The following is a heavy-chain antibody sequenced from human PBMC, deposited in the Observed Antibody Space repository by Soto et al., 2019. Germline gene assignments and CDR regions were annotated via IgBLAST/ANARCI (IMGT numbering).Heavy chain of an antibody. V-gene: IGHV1-3*01. D-gene: IGHD3-22*01. CDR1: GYTFTSYA. CDR3: AGGGGTMIVVVILDY. J-gene: IGHJ4*02. Sequence: QVQLVQSGAEVKKPGASVKVSCKASGYTFTSYAMHWVRQAPGQRLEWMGWINAGNGNTKYSQKLPGRVTLSRDDSAGTAFMERSSLRSGDKAVYYCAGGGGTMIVVVILDYWGQGTLVTVSS. CDR2: INAGNGNT.